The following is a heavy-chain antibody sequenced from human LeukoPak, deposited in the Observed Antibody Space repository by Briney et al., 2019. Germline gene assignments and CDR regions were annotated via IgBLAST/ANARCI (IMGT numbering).Heavy chain of an antibody. V-gene: IGHV1-2*06. Sequence: EASVNVSCKASGYTFTGYYIHGVRQAPGQGLEWMGRINTKSGGTNYAERFQGRVTMTRDTAISTAQMELSSLRSDDTAVYYCARIWLRQDYYYMDVWGKGTTVTVSS. CDR3: ARIWLRQDYYYMDV. D-gene: IGHD3-9*01. CDR2: INTKSGGT. CDR1: GYTFTGYY. J-gene: IGHJ6*03.